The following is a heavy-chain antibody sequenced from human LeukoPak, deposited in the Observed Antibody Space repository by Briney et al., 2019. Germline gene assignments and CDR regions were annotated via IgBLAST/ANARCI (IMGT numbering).Heavy chain of an antibody. Sequence: ASVKVSCKVSGYTLTELSMHWVRQAPGKGLEWMGGFDPYNGKTIYAQKFQGRVTMTEDTSTDTAYMELSSLRSEDTAVYYCATVRSGYYYASSGYCWGQGTLVTVSS. J-gene: IGHJ4*02. V-gene: IGHV1-24*01. CDR1: GYTLTELS. CDR2: FDPYNGKT. D-gene: IGHD3-22*01. CDR3: ATVRSGYYYASSGYC.